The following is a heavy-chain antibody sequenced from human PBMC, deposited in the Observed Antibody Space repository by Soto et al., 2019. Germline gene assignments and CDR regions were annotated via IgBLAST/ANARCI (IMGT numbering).Heavy chain of an antibody. Sequence: SETLSLTCIVSGGSITSYYWSWIRQPPGKGLEWIGYIYYNGNTNYNPSLKSRVTISIDTSKNQFSLRLSSVTAADTAVYYCARHQGIGWYGEVDYWGQGTLVTVSS. D-gene: IGHD6-19*01. CDR2: IYYNGNT. V-gene: IGHV4-59*08. J-gene: IGHJ4*02. CDR1: GGSITSYY. CDR3: ARHQGIGWYGEVDY.